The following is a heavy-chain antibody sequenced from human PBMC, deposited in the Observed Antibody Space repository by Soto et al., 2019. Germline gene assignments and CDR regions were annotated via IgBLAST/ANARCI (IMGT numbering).Heavy chain of an antibody. CDR1: GASISRTGFH. D-gene: IGHD3-10*01. CDR3: ARRGSGHTFDY. V-gene: IGHV4-39*01. CDR2: IYEGGTT. J-gene: IGHJ4*02. Sequence: LQLQESGPGLVKPSETLSLTCAVSGASISRTGFHWGWIRQPPGQGLEWIGSIYEGGTTFYNSSLKSRVTISADTSKNHFSLKLNSVTAADTAVYFCARRGSGHTFDYWGQGTLVTVSS.